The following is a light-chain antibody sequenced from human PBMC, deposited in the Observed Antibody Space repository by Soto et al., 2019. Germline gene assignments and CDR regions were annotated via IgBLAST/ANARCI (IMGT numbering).Light chain of an antibody. Sequence: EIVMTQSPATLSVSPGERATLSCRASQSVSSDLAWYQHKPGQAPRLLIYGASTRATGIPVRFSGSGSGTDFTLTISRLEPEDFAVYYCQQYGSSPPWTVGQGTKVDIK. J-gene: IGKJ1*01. CDR2: GAS. CDR3: QQYGSSPPWT. CDR1: QSVSSD. V-gene: IGKV3-20*01.